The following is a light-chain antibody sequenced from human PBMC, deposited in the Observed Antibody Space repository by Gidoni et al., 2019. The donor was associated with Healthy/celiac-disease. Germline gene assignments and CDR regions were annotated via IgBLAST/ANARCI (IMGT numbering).Light chain of an antibody. CDR2: SNN. V-gene: IGLV1-44*01. CDR3: AAWDDSLNGRGV. CDR1: SSNIGSNT. J-gene: IGLJ2*01. Sequence: QSVLTQPPSASGPPGPRVTISCSGSSSNIGSNTVNWYQQPPGTAPTLLIYSNNQRPSGVPDRFSGSKSGTSASLAISGLQSEDEADYYCAAWDDSLNGRGVFGGGTKLTVL.